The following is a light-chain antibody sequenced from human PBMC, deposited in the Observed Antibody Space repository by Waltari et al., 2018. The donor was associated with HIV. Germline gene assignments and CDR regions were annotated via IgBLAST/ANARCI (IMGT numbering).Light chain of an antibody. Sequence: QSVLTQSPSASGTPGQRVTISCSGSSATVGNTVYWYQQLPGTAPKVLIYRDNQRPSGVPDRFSGSRSGTSASLDVSGLRSEDEANYFCAAWDDILSGWVFGGGTKLTVL. CDR3: AAWDDILSGWV. J-gene: IGLJ3*02. CDR1: SATVGNT. V-gene: IGLV1-47*01. CDR2: RDN.